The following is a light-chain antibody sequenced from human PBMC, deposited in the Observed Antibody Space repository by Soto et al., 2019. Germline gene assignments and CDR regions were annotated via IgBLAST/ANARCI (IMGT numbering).Light chain of an antibody. CDR3: QQYGTSRT. J-gene: IGKJ1*01. V-gene: IGKV3-20*01. CDR1: QSVSSSY. Sequence: EIVLTQSPGTLSLSPGERATLSCRTSQSVSSSYLAWYQQKPGQAPRLLIYGASSRATGIPDRFSGSGSGTDFTLTINRLDPEDFAVYYCQQYGTSRTFGQGTKVEIK. CDR2: GAS.